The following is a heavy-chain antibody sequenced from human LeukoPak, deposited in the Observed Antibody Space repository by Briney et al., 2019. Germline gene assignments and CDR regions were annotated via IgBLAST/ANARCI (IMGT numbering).Heavy chain of an antibody. CDR2: IYYSGCT. J-gene: IGHJ4*02. V-gene: IGHV4-59*01. Sequence: PSETLSLTCTVSGGSISSYYWSWIRQPPGKGLEWIGYIYYSGCTNYNPSLKSRVTISVDTSKNQFSLKLSSVTAADTAVYYCARGMVRGVIFLDYWGQGTLVTVSS. CDR3: ARGMVRGVIFLDY. CDR1: GGSISSYY. D-gene: IGHD3-10*01.